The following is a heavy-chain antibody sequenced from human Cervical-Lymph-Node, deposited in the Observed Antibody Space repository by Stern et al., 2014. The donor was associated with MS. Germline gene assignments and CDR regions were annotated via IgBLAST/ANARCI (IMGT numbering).Heavy chain of an antibody. V-gene: IGHV3-30*04. Sequence: VQLVESGGGVVQPGRSLRLSCAASGFTFSSYAMHWVRQAPGKGLEWVAVISYDGSNKYYADSVKGRFTISRDNSKNTLYLQMNSLRAEDTAVYYCATGVGLDYWGQGTLVTVSS. J-gene: IGHJ4*02. CDR1: GFTFSSYA. CDR2: ISYDGSNK. CDR3: ATGVGLDY. D-gene: IGHD3/OR15-3a*01.